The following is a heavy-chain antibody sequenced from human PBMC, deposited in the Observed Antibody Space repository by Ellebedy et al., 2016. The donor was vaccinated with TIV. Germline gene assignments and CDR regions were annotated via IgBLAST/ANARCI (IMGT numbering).Heavy chain of an antibody. CDR1: GGSISRSNW. V-gene: IGHV4-4*02. J-gene: IGHJ4*02. CDR3: ARVGKSGYDLPFDY. D-gene: IGHD5-12*01. CDR2: IYHSGSL. Sequence: SETLSLXXAVSGGSISRSNWWSWVRHPPGKGLEWIGEIYHSGSLNYNPSLKSRVTLSVDKSQNQFPLRLSSVTAADTAIYYCARVGKSGYDLPFDYWGQGTLVTVSS.